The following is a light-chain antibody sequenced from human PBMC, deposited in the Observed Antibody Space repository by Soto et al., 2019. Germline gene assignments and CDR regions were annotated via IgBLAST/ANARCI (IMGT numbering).Light chain of an antibody. CDR2: DVS. CDR3: SSYTSSSTYV. J-gene: IGLJ1*01. CDR1: SSDVGGYNY. Sequence: SALTQPASVSGSPGQSITISCTGTSSDVGGYNYVAWYQQYPGNVPKLIIYDVSNRPSGVSNRFSGSKSGNTASLTISGLQAYDEADYYCSSYTSSSTYVFGTGTKVTVL. V-gene: IGLV2-14*01.